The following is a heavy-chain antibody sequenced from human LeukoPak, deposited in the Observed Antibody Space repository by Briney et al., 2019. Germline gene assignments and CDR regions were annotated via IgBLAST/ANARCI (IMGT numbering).Heavy chain of an antibody. D-gene: IGHD3-22*01. J-gene: IGHJ4*02. CDR2: ISYSGNT. CDR1: GGSISNYY. V-gene: IGHV4-59*01. CDR3: ARGVGSGYTDY. Sequence: SETLSLTCCVSGGSISNYYWTWIRQPPGKGLEWIGFISYSGNTNYNPSLKSRVTISLDTSKNQFSLKLISVTAADTAVYYCARGVGSGYTDYWGQGALVTVSS.